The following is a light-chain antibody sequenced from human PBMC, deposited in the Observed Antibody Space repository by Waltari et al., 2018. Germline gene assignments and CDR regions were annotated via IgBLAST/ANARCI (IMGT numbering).Light chain of an antibody. CDR1: RSNIGSNT. CDR2: SNN. Sequence: QSVLTQPPSASGTPGQRVTISCSGSRSNIGSNTVNWYQQLPGTAPKLLIYSNNHGREGFPDRFSGSKSGTSADLAISGLQSEDEADEDCVAWEESLNGRVVFGGGTKLTVL. CDR3: VAWEESLNGRVV. J-gene: IGLJ2*01. V-gene: IGLV1-44*01.